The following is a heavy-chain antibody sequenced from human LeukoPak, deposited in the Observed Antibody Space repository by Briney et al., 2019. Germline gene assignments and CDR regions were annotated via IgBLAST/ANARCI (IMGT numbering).Heavy chain of an antibody. CDR3: ARDRALPRRGRPGFDY. CDR1: GGTFSSYA. Sequence: GSSVKFSCKASGGTFSSYAISWVRQAPGQGLEWMGGIIPIFGTANYAQKFQGRVTITADESTSTAYMELSSLRSEDTAVYYCARDRALPRRGRPGFDYWGQGTLVTVSS. J-gene: IGHJ4*02. D-gene: IGHD3-10*01. V-gene: IGHV1-69*01. CDR2: IIPIFGTA.